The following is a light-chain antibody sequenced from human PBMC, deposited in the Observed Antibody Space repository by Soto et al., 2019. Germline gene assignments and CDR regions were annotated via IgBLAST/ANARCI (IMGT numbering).Light chain of an antibody. CDR2: AAS. CDR3: QKYNSASWT. CDR1: QGISNY. V-gene: IGKV1-27*01. J-gene: IGKJ1*01. Sequence: DIQMTQSPSSLSASVGARVTITCRASQGISNYLAWYQQKPGKVPKLLIYAASTLQSGVPSRFSGSGSGKDFTLTISSLQPEDVATYYCQKYNSASWTFGQGTKVDIK.